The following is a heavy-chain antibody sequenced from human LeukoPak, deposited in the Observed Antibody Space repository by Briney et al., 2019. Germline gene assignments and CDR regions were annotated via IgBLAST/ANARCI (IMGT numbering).Heavy chain of an antibody. CDR1: GYTFTSYY. D-gene: IGHD3-22*01. CDR2: INPSGGST. V-gene: IGHV1-46*01. Sequence: ASVKVSCKASGYTFTSYYMHWVRQAPGQGLEWMGMINPSGGSTSCAQKFQGRVTMTRDTSTSTVYMELSSLRSEDTAVYYCAKGPDSSGYGYYYGMVVWGQGTTVTVSS. CDR3: AKGPDSSGYGYYYGMVV. J-gene: IGHJ6*02.